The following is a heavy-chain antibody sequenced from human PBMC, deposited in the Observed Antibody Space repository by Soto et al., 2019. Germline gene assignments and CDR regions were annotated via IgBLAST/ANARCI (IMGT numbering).Heavy chain of an antibody. V-gene: IGHV3-33*01. CDR3: ARLVGSGYYPAGFDP. J-gene: IGHJ5*02. Sequence: GGSLRFSCAASGFTFSSYGMHWVRQAPGKGLEWVAVIWYDGSNKYYADSVKGRFTISRDNSKNTLYLQMNSLRAEDTAVYYCARLVGSGYYPAGFDPWGQGTLVTVSS. CDR2: IWYDGSNK. CDR1: GFTFSSYG. D-gene: IGHD3-22*01.